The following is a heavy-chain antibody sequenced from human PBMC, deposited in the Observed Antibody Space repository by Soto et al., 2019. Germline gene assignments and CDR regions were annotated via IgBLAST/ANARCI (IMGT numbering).Heavy chain of an antibody. V-gene: IGHV4-30-4*01. D-gene: IGHD6-6*01. Sequence: QVQLQESGPGLVKPSQTLSLTCTVSGGSISSGDYYWSWIRQPPGKGLEWIGYIYYSGSTYYNPSLKSRVTISIDTSKIQFSLKLTSVTAADTAVYYCARDSGEAARPWYYYYGMDVWGQGPTVTVSS. CDR3: ARDSGEAARPWYYYYGMDV. CDR1: GGSISSGDYY. CDR2: IYYSGST. J-gene: IGHJ6*02.